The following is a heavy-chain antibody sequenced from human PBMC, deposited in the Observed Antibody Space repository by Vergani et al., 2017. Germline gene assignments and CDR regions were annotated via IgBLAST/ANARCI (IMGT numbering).Heavy chain of an antibody. CDR2: IHTNGDYT. CDR3: AKGGWNYWCDS. D-gene: IGHD1-1*01. J-gene: IGHJ5*01. Sequence: EVQLLESGGDLVQPGGSLRLSCAASGFSFTTYAMSWVREAPGKGLEWVSTIHTNGDYTRYGDSVKGRFTISRDNSKSTLYLQMNSLRAEDTAIYYCAKGGWNYWCDSWGQGTLVIVS. V-gene: IGHV3-23*01. CDR1: GFSFTTYA.